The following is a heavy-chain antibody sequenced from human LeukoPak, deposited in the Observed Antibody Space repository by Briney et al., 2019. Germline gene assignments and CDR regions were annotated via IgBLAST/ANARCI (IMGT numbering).Heavy chain of an antibody. CDR2: IYHSGST. CDR3: ARDPVGDWFDP. D-gene: IGHD3-16*01. J-gene: IGHJ5*02. V-gene: IGHV4-38-2*02. CDR1: GWSFSGFY. Sequence: KPSETLSLTRAVYGWSFSGFYWGWIPQPPRKGPEWIGSIYHSGSTYYNPSLKSRVTISVDTSKNQFSLKLSSVTAADTAVYYCARDPVGDWFDPWGQGTLVTVSS.